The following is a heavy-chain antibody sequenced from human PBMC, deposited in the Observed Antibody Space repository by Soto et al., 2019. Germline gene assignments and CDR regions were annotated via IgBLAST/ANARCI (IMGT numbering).Heavy chain of an antibody. CDR3: AKDLSPYYYDSSGSTG. Sequence: EVQLVESGGGLVQPGGSLRLSCAAAGFTFSTNDMHWVRQGPGKGLEWVSGSGRVGDTYYAGSVKGRFTISRDNSKNTLYLQMNSLRAEDTAVYYCAKDLSPYYYDSSGSTGWGQGTLVTVSS. V-gene: IGHV3-23*04. CDR1: GFTFSTND. J-gene: IGHJ4*02. D-gene: IGHD3-22*01. CDR2: SGRVGDT.